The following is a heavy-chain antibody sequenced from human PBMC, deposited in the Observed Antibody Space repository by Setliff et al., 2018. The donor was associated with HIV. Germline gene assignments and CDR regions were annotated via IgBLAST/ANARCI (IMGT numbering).Heavy chain of an antibody. D-gene: IGHD6-19*01. V-gene: IGHV1-69*05. Sequence: ASVKVSCKASGGTFSSYAISWVRQAPGQGLEWMGGIIPIFGTTNYAQKFQGRVTITTDESTTTAYMELSSLRSEDTALYYCALDLPGPAITSGWMKNWFDPWGQGTLVTVSS. CDR3: ALDLPGPAITSGWMKNWFDP. J-gene: IGHJ5*02. CDR1: GGTFSSYA. CDR2: IIPIFGTT.